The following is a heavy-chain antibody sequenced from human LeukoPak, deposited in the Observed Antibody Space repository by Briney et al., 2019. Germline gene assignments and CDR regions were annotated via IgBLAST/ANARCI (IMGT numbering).Heavy chain of an antibody. CDR3: AKGTTMVTTSPGGY. CDR2: ISGSGGSI. Sequence: GSLRLSCAVSGFNFNSYAQNWVRPAPGKGLEGVSTISGSGGSIYYADSVKGRFTISRDNSKNTLYLQMNSLRAEDTAIYYCAKGTTMVTTSPGGYWGQGTLVTVSS. V-gene: IGHV3-23*01. CDR1: GFNFNSYA. J-gene: IGHJ4*02. D-gene: IGHD4-17*01.